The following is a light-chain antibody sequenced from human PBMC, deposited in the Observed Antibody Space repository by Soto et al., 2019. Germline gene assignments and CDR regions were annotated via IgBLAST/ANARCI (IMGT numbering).Light chain of an antibody. V-gene: IGLV2-23*01. Sequence: QSALTQPASVSGSPGQSITISCTGTSSDVGSYKFVSWYQHHPGKAPKLMIYEGSKRPSGVSYRFSGSKSGNTASLTISGLQAEDEADYYCCSYAGSSTLVSGGGTKLTVL. CDR2: EGS. CDR1: SSDVGSYKF. CDR3: CSYAGSSTLV. J-gene: IGLJ2*01.